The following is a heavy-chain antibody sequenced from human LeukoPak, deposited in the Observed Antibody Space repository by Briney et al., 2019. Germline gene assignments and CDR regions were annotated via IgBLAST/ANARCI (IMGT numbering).Heavy chain of an antibody. CDR1: GFTVSSSY. V-gene: IGHV3-53*01. J-gene: IGHJ4*02. CDR3: ARDLGGPTDY. Sequence: GGSLRLSCAASGFTVSSSYMTWVRQAPGKGLEWVSVIYSGGDTFYADSVKGRFTISRDNSKNTLYLQMNSLRAEDTAVYYCARDLGGPTDYWGQGTLVTVSS. CDR2: IYSGGDT. D-gene: IGHD2-15*01.